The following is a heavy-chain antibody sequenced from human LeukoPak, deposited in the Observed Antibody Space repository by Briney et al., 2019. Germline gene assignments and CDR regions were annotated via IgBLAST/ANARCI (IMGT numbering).Heavy chain of an antibody. CDR3: ATALHSSSWSFDY. CDR1: GFTFSNYW. D-gene: IGHD6-13*01. CDR2: IKQDGSER. J-gene: IGHJ4*02. Sequence: PGGSLRLSCAASGFTFSNYWMSWVRQAPGKGLEWVANIKQDGSERYYVNSVKGRFTISRDNAKNSLFLQTHSLRAEDTAVYYCATALHSSSWSFDYWGQGTLVAVSS. V-gene: IGHV3-7*01.